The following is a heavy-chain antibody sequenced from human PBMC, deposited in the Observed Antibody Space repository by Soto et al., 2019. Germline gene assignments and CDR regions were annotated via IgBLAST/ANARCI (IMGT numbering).Heavy chain of an antibody. D-gene: IGHD3-10*01. CDR3: ARESRLWFGESPNWFDP. CDR2: ISGSGGST. CDR1: GFTFSSYA. Sequence: PGGSLRLSCAASGFTFSSYAMSWVRQAPGKGLEWVSAISGSGGSTYYADSVKGRFTISRDNSKSTLYLQMNSLRAEDTAVYYCARESRLWFGESPNWFDPWGQGTLVTVSS. J-gene: IGHJ5*02. V-gene: IGHV3-23*01.